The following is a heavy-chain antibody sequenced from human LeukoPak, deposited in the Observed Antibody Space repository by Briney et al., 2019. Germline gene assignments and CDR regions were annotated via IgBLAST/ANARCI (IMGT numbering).Heavy chain of an antibody. D-gene: IGHD5-12*01. J-gene: IGHJ4*02. CDR2: LIGSSGST. CDR3: AKGAYDYIEIGYFDS. CDR1: GFTSTNYA. V-gene: IGHV3-23*01. Sequence: GGSLRLCCAASGFTSTNYAMNWVRQAPGKGLEWVSVLIGSSGSTDYADSVKGRFTISRDNSKNTVFLQMNSLRAEDTAIYYCAKGAYDYIEIGYFDSWGQGTLVTVSS.